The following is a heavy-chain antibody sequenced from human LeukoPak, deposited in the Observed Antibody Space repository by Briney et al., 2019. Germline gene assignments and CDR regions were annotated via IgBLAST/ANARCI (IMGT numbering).Heavy chain of an antibody. CDR1: GFTFSNYG. Sequence: GGSLRLSCAASGFTFSNYGMHWVRQAPGKGLEWVAVIWYDGSNKYYADSVKGRFTISRDNSKSTLYLQMNSLRAEDTAVYYCARDSSSSWYYVGALDIWGQGTMVTVSP. D-gene: IGHD6-13*01. CDR2: IWYDGSNK. CDR3: ARDSSSSWYYVGALDI. J-gene: IGHJ3*02. V-gene: IGHV3-33*01.